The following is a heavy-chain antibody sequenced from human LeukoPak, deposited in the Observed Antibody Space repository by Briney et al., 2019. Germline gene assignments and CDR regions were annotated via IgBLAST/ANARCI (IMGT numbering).Heavy chain of an antibody. J-gene: IGHJ5*02. CDR3: AIVVAARQGTIDP. D-gene: IGHD6-6*01. Sequence: GSLRLSCVASGFTFSKGMHWVRQAPGKGLEWVAVISFDGTKTDSADSVKGRFTISRDNSKSTPYVQMNSLRAEDTAVYYCAIVVAARQGTIDPWGQGTLVTISS. CDR1: GFTFSKG. CDR2: ISFDGTKT. V-gene: IGHV3-30-3*01.